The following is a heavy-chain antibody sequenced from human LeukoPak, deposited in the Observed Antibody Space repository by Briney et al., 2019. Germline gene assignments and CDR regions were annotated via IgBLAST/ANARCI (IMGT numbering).Heavy chain of an antibody. J-gene: IGHJ5*02. CDR1: GFTFTNFW. Sequence: AGSLCLSCAASGFTFTNFWMIWVRQAPGKGLQWVANINEDGSVKYYVGSVEGRFTISRDNAKNSVYLQMNSLRGEDTGVYYCARSTYSSSSSWGQGTLVTVSS. D-gene: IGHD6-6*01. CDR3: ARSTYSSSSS. V-gene: IGHV3-7*01. CDR2: INEDGSVK.